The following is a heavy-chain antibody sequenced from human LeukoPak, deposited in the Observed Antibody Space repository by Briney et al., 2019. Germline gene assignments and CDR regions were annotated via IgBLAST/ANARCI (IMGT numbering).Heavy chain of an antibody. CDR1: GYTFTSYY. CDR2: INPSGGDT. D-gene: IGHD1-14*01. Sequence: ASVKVSCKESGYTFTSYYMHWVRQAPGQGLEWMGIINPSGGDTSYAQKFQGRLTMTRDTSTNTVYMKLTSLRSEDTAVYYCAREVMDNLRFDYWGQGTLVTVSS. CDR3: AREVMDNLRFDY. J-gene: IGHJ4*02. V-gene: IGHV1-46*01.